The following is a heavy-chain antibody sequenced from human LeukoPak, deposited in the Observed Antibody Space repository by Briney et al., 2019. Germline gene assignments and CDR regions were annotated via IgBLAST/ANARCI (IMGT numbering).Heavy chain of an antibody. CDR3: ARGDNRMDYYGSGQRGYFDY. CDR1: GGSISSYY. CDR2: INHSGST. D-gene: IGHD3-10*01. J-gene: IGHJ4*02. V-gene: IGHV4-34*01. Sequence: SETLSLTCTVSGGSISSYYWSWIRQPPGKGLEWIGEINHSGSTNYNPSLKSRVTISVDTSKNQFSLKLSSVTAADTAVYYCARGDNRMDYYGSGQRGYFDYWGQGSLVTVSS.